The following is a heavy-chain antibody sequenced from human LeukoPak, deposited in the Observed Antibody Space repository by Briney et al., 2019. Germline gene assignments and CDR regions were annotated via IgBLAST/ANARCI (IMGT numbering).Heavy chain of an antibody. V-gene: IGHV3-23*01. Sequence: GGSLRLSCAASGFTFSSYAMRWVRQAPGKGLEWVSSITGSGDDTSYADSVKGRFTISRDNSKNTLYLQMNSLRAEDTAVYYCAKGESRPKYYFDYWGQGTLVTVSS. J-gene: IGHJ4*02. CDR2: ITGSGDDT. CDR3: AKGESRPKYYFDY. D-gene: IGHD3-10*01. CDR1: GFTFSSYA.